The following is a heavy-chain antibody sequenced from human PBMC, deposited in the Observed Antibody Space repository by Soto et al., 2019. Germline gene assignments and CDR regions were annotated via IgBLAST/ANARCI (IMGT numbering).Heavy chain of an antibody. Sequence: GGSLRLSCAASGFTFSSYAMSWVRQAPGKGLEWVSAISGSGGSTYYADSVKGRFTISRDNSKNTLYLQMNSLRAEDTAVYYCAKSLSPPPTPYYYYYYYMDVWGKGTTVTVSS. CDR1: GFTFSSYA. V-gene: IGHV3-23*01. CDR2: ISGSGGST. J-gene: IGHJ6*03. CDR3: AKSLSPPPTPYYYYYYYMDV.